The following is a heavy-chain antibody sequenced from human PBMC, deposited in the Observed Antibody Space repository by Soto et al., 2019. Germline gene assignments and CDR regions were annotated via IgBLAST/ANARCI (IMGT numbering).Heavy chain of an antibody. CDR1: CFSVRSTYF. J-gene: IGHJ4*02. Sequence: PSENLSLTCVVSCFSVRSTYFWGWIRQPPGKGLEWIGEIYRTGSTNYNPSLKSRVTISLDKSENQFSLKVTSLTAADTAVYYCASRDPGTSVDYWGQGTLVTVSS. CDR2: IYRTGST. CDR3: ASRDPGTSVDY. D-gene: IGHD1-7*01. V-gene: IGHV4-38-2*01.